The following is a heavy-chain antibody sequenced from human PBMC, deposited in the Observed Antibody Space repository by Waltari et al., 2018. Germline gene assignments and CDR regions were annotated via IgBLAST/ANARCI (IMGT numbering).Heavy chain of an antibody. CDR2: IYYSGST. D-gene: IGHD3-22*01. J-gene: IGHJ4*02. CDR1: GYSISSSNW. Sequence: QVQLQESGPGLVKPSDTLSLTCAVSGYSISSSNWWGWIRQPPGKGLEWIGYIYYSGSTYYNPSLNSRVTMSVDTSKNQFSLKLSSVTAVDTAGYYCARTSGRYYDSSGYYYGGLDYWGQGTLVTVSS. V-gene: IGHV4-28*01. CDR3: ARTSGRYYDSSGYYYGGLDY.